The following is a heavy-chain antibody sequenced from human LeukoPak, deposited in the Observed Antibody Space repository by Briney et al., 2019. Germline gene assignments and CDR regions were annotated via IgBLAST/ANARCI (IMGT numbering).Heavy chain of an antibody. V-gene: IGHV3-30*04. CDR2: ISYDGSNK. CDR3: ARSSSSWYMGYFQH. CDR1: GFTFSSYA. Sequence: GGSLRLSCAASGFTFSSYAMHWVRQAPGKGLEWVAVISYDGSNKYYADSVKGRFTISRDNSKNTLYLLMNSLRAEDTAVYYCARSSSSWYMGYFQHWGQGTLVTVSS. J-gene: IGHJ1*01. D-gene: IGHD6-13*01.